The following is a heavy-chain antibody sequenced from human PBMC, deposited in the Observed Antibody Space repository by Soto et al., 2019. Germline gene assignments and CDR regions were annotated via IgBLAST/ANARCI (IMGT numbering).Heavy chain of an antibody. CDR1: GYTFTSYG. CDR2: ISAYNGNT. CDR3: AKSGDSSSWPHNWFDP. Sequence: ASVKVSCKASGYTFTSYGISWVRQAPGQGLEWMGWISAYNGNTNYAQKLQGRVTMTTDTSTSTAYMELRSLRSDDTAVYYCAKSGDSSSWPHNWFDPWGQGTLVTVSS. V-gene: IGHV1-18*04. J-gene: IGHJ5*02. D-gene: IGHD6-13*01.